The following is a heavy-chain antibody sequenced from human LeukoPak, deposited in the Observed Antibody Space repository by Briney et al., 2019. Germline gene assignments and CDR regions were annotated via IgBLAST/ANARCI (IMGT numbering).Heavy chain of an antibody. D-gene: IGHD4-17*01. J-gene: IGHJ4*02. CDR3: ASTRPTTVVIPYFDY. Sequence: SVKVSCKASGGTFSSYAISWVRQAPGQGLEWMGRIIPILGIANYAQKFQGRVTITADKSTSTAYMELSSLRSEDTAVYYCASTRPTTVVIPYFDYWGQGTLVTVSS. CDR2: IIPILGIA. CDR1: GGTFSSYA. V-gene: IGHV1-69*04.